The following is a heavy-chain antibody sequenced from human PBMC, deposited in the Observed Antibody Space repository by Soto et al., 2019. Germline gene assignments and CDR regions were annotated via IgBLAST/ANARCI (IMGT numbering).Heavy chain of an antibody. CDR1: GGFISSNY. J-gene: IGHJ6*02. D-gene: IGHD3-16*01. Sequence: SETLSLTCTVSGGFISSNYWSWIRQPPGKGLEWIGNIYDSGNTKYNPSLKSRVIMSVDTSKNQFSLKLSSVTAAGSAVYYCARANMIYGLGVWGPGTTVTVS. V-gene: IGHV4-59*01. CDR2: IYDSGNT. CDR3: ARANMIYGLGV.